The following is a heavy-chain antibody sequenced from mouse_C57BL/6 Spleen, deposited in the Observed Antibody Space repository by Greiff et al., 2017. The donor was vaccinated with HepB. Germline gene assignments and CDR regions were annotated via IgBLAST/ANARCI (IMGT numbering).Heavy chain of an antibody. V-gene: IGHV5-9-1*02. CDR2: ISSGGDYI. D-gene: IGHD4-1*01. CDR3: TRDLGHVDY. Sequence: EVKLVESGEGLVKPGGSLKLSCAASGFTFSSYAMSWVRQTPEKRLEWVAYISSGGDYIYYADTVKGRFTISSDNARNTLYLQMSSLKSEDTAMYYCTRDLGHVDYWGQGTTLTVSS. CDR1: GFTFSSYA. J-gene: IGHJ2*01.